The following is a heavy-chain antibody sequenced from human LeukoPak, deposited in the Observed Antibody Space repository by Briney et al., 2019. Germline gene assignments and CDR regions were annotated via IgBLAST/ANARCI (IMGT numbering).Heavy chain of an antibody. Sequence: PGGSLRLSCAASGFTFSSNGMSWVRQAPGKGLEWVANIKQDGSKKSYVDSVKGRFTISRDNAKNSLYLQMNSLRAEDTAIYYCTRVGYIDEGIDYWGQGTQVTVSS. CDR1: GFTFSSNG. CDR2: IKQDGSKK. D-gene: IGHD5-24*01. V-gene: IGHV3-7*04. CDR3: TRVGYIDEGIDY. J-gene: IGHJ4*02.